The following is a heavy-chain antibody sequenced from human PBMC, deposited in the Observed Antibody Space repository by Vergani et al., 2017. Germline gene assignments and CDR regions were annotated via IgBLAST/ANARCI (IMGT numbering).Heavy chain of an antibody. CDR1: GYTFTGYY. CDR3: ARMERELLSGKAFDI. V-gene: IGHV1-2*02. D-gene: IGHD1-26*01. CDR2: INPNSGGT. Sequence: QVQLVQSGAEVKKPGASVKVSCKASGYTFTGYYMHWVRQAPGQGLEWMGWINPNSGGTNYAQKFQGRVTMTRDTSISTAYMVLSRLRSDDTAVYYCARMERELLSGKAFDIWGQGTMVTVSS. J-gene: IGHJ3*02.